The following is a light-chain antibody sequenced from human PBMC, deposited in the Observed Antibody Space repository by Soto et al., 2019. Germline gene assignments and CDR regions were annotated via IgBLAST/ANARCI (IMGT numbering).Light chain of an antibody. J-gene: IGKJ1*01. V-gene: IGKV3-20*01. Sequence: EIVLTQSPATLSLSPGERATPSFRASQSVSSYLAWYQQKPGQAPRLLIYGASSRATGIPDRFSGSGSGTDFTLIINRLEPEDFAVYYCQQYGSSPWTFGQGTKV. CDR1: QSVSSY. CDR2: GAS. CDR3: QQYGSSPWT.